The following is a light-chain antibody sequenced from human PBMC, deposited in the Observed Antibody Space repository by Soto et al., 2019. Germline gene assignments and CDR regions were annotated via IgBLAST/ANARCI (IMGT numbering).Light chain of an antibody. CDR1: QNIRSNY. J-gene: IGKJ2*01. CDR3: QQYASSPET. Sequence: EIVLTQSPGTLSLFPGDRATLSCRASQNIRSNYVAWYRQSPGQAPRLLIYGASVRATGIPDRFSGSGSGTDFTLTISRLEPEDLAVYYCQQYASSPETFGQGTKLEI. V-gene: IGKV3-20*01. CDR2: GAS.